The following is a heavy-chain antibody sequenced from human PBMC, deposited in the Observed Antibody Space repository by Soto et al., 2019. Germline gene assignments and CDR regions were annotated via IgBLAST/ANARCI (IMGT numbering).Heavy chain of an antibody. CDR3: ARAETSGTHYFDY. CDR2: VYYSGST. V-gene: IGHV4-59*02. J-gene: IGHJ4*02. Sequence: SETLSLTCTVTGDSVNSYYWSWMRQPPGKGLECMGYVYYSGSTNYNPPLKSRVTISVDTSKNQISLRLKSVTAADTAVYYCARAETSGTHYFDYWGQGSLVTVSS. CDR1: GDSVNSYY. D-gene: IGHD6-13*01.